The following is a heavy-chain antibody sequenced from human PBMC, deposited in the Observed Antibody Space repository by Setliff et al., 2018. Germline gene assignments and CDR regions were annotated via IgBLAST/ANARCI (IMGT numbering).Heavy chain of an antibody. V-gene: IGHV4-59*01. D-gene: IGHD3-22*01. J-gene: IGHJ6*03. CDR2: IHYSGST. Sequence: PSETLSLTCSVSGGSINRDYWNWIRQPPGKGLEWIGYIHYSGSTNYNPSLKSRVTISFNTSKNQISLKLSSATPADAAVYYCARARWSGGYYSGDKYYMDVWGKGTTVTVSS. CDR1: GGSINRDY. CDR3: ARARWSGGYYSGDKYYMDV.